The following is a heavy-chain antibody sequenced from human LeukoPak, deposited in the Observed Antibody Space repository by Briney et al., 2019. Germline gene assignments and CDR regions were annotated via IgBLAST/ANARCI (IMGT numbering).Heavy chain of an antibody. CDR1: GFTFGSYS. CDR2: ISSSSSYI. D-gene: IGHD4-17*01. Sequence: GGSLRLSCAASGFTFGSYSMNWVRQAPGKGLEWVSSISSSSSYIYYADSVKGRFTISRDNAKNSLYLQMNSLRTEDTAVYYCARVYDDGDYGLDYWGQGTLVTVSS. CDR3: ARVYDDGDYGLDY. V-gene: IGHV3-21*01. J-gene: IGHJ4*02.